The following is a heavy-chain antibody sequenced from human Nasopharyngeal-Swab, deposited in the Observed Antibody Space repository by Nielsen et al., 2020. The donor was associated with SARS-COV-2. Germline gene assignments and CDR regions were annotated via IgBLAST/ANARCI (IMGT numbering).Heavy chain of an antibody. CDR3: AREPDSSSWSTNWFDP. V-gene: IGHV3-33*01. J-gene: IGHJ5*02. CDR2: IWYDGSNK. Sequence: GGSLRLSYAASGFTFSSYGMHWVRQAPGKGLEWVAVIWYDGSNKYYADSVKGRFTISRDNSKNTLYLQMNSLRAEDTAVYYCAREPDSSSWSTNWFDPWGQGTLVTVSS. D-gene: IGHD6-13*01. CDR1: GFTFSSYG.